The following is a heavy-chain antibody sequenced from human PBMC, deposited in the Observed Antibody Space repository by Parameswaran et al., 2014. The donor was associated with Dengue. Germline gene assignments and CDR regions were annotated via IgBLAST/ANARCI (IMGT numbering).Heavy chain of an antibody. D-gene: IGHD1-26*01. J-gene: IGHJ4*02. Sequence: WIRQPPGKGLEWIGSIYYTGSTNYSPSLKSRVTISVDTSKNEFSLKVNSVTATDTAVYYCAMIVGAPKWGQGTLVTVSS. V-gene: IGHV4-39*01. CDR2: IYYTGST. CDR3: AMIVGAPK.